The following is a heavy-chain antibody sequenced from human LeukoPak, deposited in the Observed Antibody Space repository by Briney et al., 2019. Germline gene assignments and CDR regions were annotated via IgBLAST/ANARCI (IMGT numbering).Heavy chain of an antibody. Sequence: PSETLSLTCTVSGGSISSYYWSWIRQPPGKGLEWIGYIYYSGSTNYNPSLKSRVTISVDTSKKQFSLKLSSVTAADTAVYYCATGRAYSSVDYWGQGTLVTVSS. D-gene: IGHD6-19*01. CDR1: GGSISSYY. CDR2: IYYSGST. V-gene: IGHV4-59*01. CDR3: ATGRAYSSVDY. J-gene: IGHJ4*02.